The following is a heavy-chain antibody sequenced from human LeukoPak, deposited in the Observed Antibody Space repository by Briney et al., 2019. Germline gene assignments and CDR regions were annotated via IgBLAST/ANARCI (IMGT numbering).Heavy chain of an antibody. CDR2: IYPGDSDT. D-gene: IGHD6-19*01. Sequence: GESLKISCKGSGYSFTSYWIGWVRQMPGKGLEWMGIIYPGDSDTRYSPSFQGHVTISADKSISTAYLQWSSLKASDTAMYYCARHEGYSSGWLNWFDPWGQETLVTVSS. CDR1: GYSFTSYW. CDR3: ARHEGYSSGWLNWFDP. V-gene: IGHV5-51*01. J-gene: IGHJ5*02.